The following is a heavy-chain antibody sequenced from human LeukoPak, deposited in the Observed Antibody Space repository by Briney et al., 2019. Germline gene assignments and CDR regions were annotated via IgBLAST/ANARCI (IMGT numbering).Heavy chain of an antibody. D-gene: IGHD2-2*02. J-gene: IGHJ4*02. Sequence: SETLSLTCTVSGGSISSYYWSWIRQPPRKGLEWIGYIYYSGSTNYNPSLKSRVTISVDTSKNQFSLKLSSVTAADTAVYYCARIPYCSSTSCYKGGYFDYWGQGTLVTVSS. V-gene: IGHV4-59*12. CDR1: GGSISSYY. CDR3: ARIPYCSSTSCYKGGYFDY. CDR2: IYYSGST.